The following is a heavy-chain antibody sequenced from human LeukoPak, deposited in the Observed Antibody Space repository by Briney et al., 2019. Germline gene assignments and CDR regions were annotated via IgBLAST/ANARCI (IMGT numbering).Heavy chain of an antibody. Sequence: ASVTVSCEASGYTFTANYIHWVRQAPGQGLEWMGWINPNTGGTKYAQKFQGRVTITRDTSTGTAYMELSSLISGDTALYYCASEAFCAGGSCNVQRVASWGPGTLVTVSS. CDR1: GYTFTANY. J-gene: IGHJ4*02. V-gene: IGHV1-2*02. CDR3: ASEAFCAGGSCNVQRVAS. CDR2: INPNTGGT. D-gene: IGHD2-8*02.